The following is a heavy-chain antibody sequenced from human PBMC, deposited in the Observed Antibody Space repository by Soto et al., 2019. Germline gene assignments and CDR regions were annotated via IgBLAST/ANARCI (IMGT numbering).Heavy chain of an antibody. CDR1: GFTFSSYG. CDR2: IWYDGSNK. D-gene: IGHD2-2*01. Sequence: QVQLVESGGGVVQPGRSLRLSCAASGFTFSSYGMHWVRQAPGKGLEWVAVIWYDGSNKYYADSVKGRFTISRDNSKNTLYLQMNSLRAEDTAVYYCARGYCSSTSCPSYYYYYMDVWGKGTPVTVSS. V-gene: IGHV3-33*01. J-gene: IGHJ6*03. CDR3: ARGYCSSTSCPSYYYYYMDV.